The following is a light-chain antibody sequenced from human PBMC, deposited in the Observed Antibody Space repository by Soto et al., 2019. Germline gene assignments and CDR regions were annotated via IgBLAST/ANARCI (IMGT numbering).Light chain of an antibody. V-gene: IGLV2-14*01. Sequence: QSALTQPASVSGSPGQSITISCTGTSSDVGGYIYVSWYQQHPGKAPKLMIYDVTSRPSGVSYRFSGSKSGNTASLTISGLQYEDEADYYCSSYTTSRSYVFGTGTKLTVL. J-gene: IGLJ1*01. CDR2: DVT. CDR1: SSDVGGYIY. CDR3: SSYTTSRSYV.